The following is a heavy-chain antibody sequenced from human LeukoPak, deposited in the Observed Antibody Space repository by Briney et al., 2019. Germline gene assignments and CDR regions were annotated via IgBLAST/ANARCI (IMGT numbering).Heavy chain of an antibody. J-gene: IGHJ4*02. D-gene: IGHD3-22*01. CDR1: GYTFTSYG. CDR2: ISAYNGNT. CDR3: ARDKISHDSSGYARFDY. V-gene: IGHV1-18*01. Sequence: ASVKVSRKASGYTFTSYGISWVRQAPGQGLEWMGWISAYNGNTNYAQKLQGRVTMTTDTSTSTAYMELRSLRSDDTAVYYCARDKISHDSSGYARFDYWGQGTLVTVSS.